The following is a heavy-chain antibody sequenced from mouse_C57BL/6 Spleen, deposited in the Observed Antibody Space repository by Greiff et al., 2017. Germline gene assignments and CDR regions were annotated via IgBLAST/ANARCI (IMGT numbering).Heavy chain of an antibody. CDR2: IDPGDGDT. CDR3: ARILYYAMDY. J-gene: IGHJ4*01. Sequence: VKLMESGPELVKPGASVKISCKASGYAFSSSWMNWVKQRPGKGLEGIGRIDPGDGDTNYNGKFKGKATLTADKSSSTAYMQLSSLTSEDSAVYFCARILYYAMDYWGQGTSVTVSS. V-gene: IGHV1-82*01. CDR1: GYAFSSSW.